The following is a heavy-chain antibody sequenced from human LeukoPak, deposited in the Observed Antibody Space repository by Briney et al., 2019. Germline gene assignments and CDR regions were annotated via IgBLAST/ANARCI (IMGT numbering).Heavy chain of an antibody. CDR1: GGSISSYY. Sequence: PSETLSLTCTVSGGSISSYYWSWIRQPAGKGLEWIGRIDTSGSTKYNPSLRSRVTMSVDTSKNQFSLKLSSVTAADTAVYYCARVRSYYGSVTGKSYYFDYWGQGTLVTVSS. V-gene: IGHV4-4*07. CDR3: ARVRSYYGSVTGKSYYFDY. CDR2: IDTSGST. J-gene: IGHJ4*02. D-gene: IGHD3-10*01.